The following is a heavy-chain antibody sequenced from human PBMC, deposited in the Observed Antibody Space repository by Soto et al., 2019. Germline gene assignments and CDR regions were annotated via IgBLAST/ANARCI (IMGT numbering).Heavy chain of an antibody. V-gene: IGHV3-7*01. CDR3: ARIAASGRGWDV. J-gene: IGHJ6*02. CDR2: IKQDGSEE. D-gene: IGHD6-13*01. CDR1: GFTFSSYW. Sequence: EVQLVESGGGLVQPGGSLRLSCVDSGFTFSSYWMSWVRQAPVKGLEWVGNIKQDGSEENYVDSVKGRFTTSRDNAKNSMYLQMNSLRVEDTAVYYCARIAASGRGWDVWGQGTTVVVSS.